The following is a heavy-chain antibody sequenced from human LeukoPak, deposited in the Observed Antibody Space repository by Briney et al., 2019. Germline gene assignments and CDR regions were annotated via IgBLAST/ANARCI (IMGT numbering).Heavy chain of an antibody. CDR3: AKEASLIWFGVPSYFDY. V-gene: IGHV3-30*02. J-gene: IGHJ4*02. Sequence: GGSLRLSCAASGFTFSSYGMHWVRQAPGKGLEWVAFIRYDGSNKYYADSVKGRFTISRDNSKNTLYLQMNSLRAEDTAVYYCAKEASLIWFGVPSYFDYWGQGTLVTVPS. CDR1: GFTFSSYG. CDR2: IRYDGSNK. D-gene: IGHD3-10*01.